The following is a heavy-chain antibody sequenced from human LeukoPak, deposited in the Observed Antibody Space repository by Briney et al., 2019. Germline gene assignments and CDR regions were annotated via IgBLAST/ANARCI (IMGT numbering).Heavy chain of an antibody. CDR1: GFTFSDYY. Sequence: GGSLRLSCSASGFTFSDYYMNWIRQAPGKAPEWVSYIGGSGTPVFYIDSVKSRFTMSRDNAKNSLSLQMNSLRAEDTAVYYCARAVGVSYPQNIDFWGQGTRVTVSS. J-gene: IGHJ4*02. CDR2: IGGSGTPV. D-gene: IGHD1-26*01. CDR3: ARAVGVSYPQNIDF. V-gene: IGHV3-11*01.